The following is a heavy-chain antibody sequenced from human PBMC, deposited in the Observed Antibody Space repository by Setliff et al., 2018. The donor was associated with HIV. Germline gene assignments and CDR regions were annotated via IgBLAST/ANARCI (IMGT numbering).Heavy chain of an antibody. V-gene: IGHV1-18*01. CDR1: GYTISAHG. CDR2: ISGDTGDI. Sequence: ASVKVSCKASGYTISAHGVSWVRHVPGHGLEWMGWISGDTGDIKYSQRFEGRLTMTTETSTNTAYMELRSLRSDDTAVYYCARGYCGGGICYSPNWLDPWGQGTLVTVSS. J-gene: IGHJ5*02. CDR3: ARGYCGGGICYSPNWLDP. D-gene: IGHD2-15*01.